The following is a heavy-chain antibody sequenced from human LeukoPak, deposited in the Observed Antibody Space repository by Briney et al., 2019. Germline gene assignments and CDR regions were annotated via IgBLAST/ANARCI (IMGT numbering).Heavy chain of an antibody. CDR2: INHSGST. CDR3: ARDKGYSSGWTGYFDY. CDR1: GGSISSSSYY. Sequence: SETLSLTCTVSGGSISSSSYYWSWIRQPPGKGLEWIGEINHSGSTNSNPSLKSRVTISVDTPKNQFSLKLSSVTAADTAVYYCARDKGYSSGWTGYFDYWGQGTLVTVSS. V-gene: IGHV4-39*07. J-gene: IGHJ4*02. D-gene: IGHD6-19*01.